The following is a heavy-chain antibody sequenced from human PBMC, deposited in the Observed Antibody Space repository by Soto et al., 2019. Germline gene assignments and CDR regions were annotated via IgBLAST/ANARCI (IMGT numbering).Heavy chain of an antibody. V-gene: IGHV3-23*01. CDR2: ISCCGGST. D-gene: IGHD6-19*01. Sequence: GGSLRLSCEASGFNFKKFAMGWVRQAPGEGLEWVSGISCCGGSTFYADSVKGRFSLARDDSKNTPSLQLNSLRVEDTAHYYCAKADGEQWLIPHLDNWGQGTQVTVSS. CDR1: GFNFKKFA. CDR3: AKADGEQWLIPHLDN. J-gene: IGHJ1*01.